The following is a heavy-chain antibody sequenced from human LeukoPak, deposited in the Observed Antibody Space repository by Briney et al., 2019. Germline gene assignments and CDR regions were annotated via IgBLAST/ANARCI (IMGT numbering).Heavy chain of an antibody. CDR2: IYHSGST. CDR1: GGSISSSNW. J-gene: IGHJ6*02. Sequence: SETLSLTCAVSGGSISSSNWWSWVRQPPGKGLEWIGEIYHSGSTNYNPSLKSRVTISVDTSKNQFSLKVSSVTAADTAVYYCARDPSSRYGYYGMDVWGQGTTVTVSS. D-gene: IGHD6-13*01. V-gene: IGHV4-4*02. CDR3: ARDPSSRYGYYGMDV.